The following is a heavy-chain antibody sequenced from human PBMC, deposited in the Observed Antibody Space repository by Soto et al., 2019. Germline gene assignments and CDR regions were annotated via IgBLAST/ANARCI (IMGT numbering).Heavy chain of an antibody. CDR2: IYYSGTT. CDR3: ARHRGYDDLWTCNYKEFNFDD. D-gene: IGHD3-9*01. J-gene: IGHJ4*02. V-gene: IGHV4-39*01. Sequence: SETLSLTCTVSVGSISSSSYYWGWIRQPPGKGLEWIGSIYYSGTTYYNPSLKSRVTISVDTSKNQLSLKLSSVTAADTAVYYCARHRGYDDLWTCNYKEFNFDDWGQGILVTASS. CDR1: VGSISSSSYY.